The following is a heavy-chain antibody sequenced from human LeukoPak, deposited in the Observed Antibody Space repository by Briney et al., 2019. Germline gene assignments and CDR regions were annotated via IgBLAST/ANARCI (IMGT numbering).Heavy chain of an antibody. CDR3: ARLRGSSSWYGGVGY. V-gene: IGHV4-59*08. D-gene: IGHD6-13*01. J-gene: IGHJ4*02. Sequence: SETLSLTCTVSGGSISSYYWSWIRQPPGKGLEWIGYIYYSGSTNYNPSLKSRVTISVDTSKNQFSLKLSSVTAADTAVYYCARLRGSSSWYGGVGYWGQGTLVTVSS. CDR2: IYYSGST. CDR1: GGSISSYY.